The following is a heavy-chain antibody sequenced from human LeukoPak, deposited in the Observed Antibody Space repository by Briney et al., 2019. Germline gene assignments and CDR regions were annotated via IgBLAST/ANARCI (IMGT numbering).Heavy chain of an antibody. V-gene: IGHV1-2*02. D-gene: IGHD3-3*01. J-gene: IGHJ4*02. Sequence: ASVKVSCKASGYTFTSYYMHWVRQAPGQGLEWMGWISPNSGGTNYAQKFQGRVTMTRDTSISTAYMELSRLRSDDTAVYYCARVVTDTIFGVVISQYYFDYWGQGTLVTVSS. CDR3: ARVVTDTIFGVVISQYYFDY. CDR2: ISPNSGGT. CDR1: GYTFTSYY.